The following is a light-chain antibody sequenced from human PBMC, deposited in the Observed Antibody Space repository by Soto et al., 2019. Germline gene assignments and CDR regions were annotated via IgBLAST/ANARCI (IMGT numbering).Light chain of an antibody. CDR1: SSDVGGYNY. Sequence: QSALTQPASVSGSPGQSITISCTGTSSDVGGYNYVSWYQQHPGKAPKRMIYDVSNRPSGVSNRFSGSKSGNTASLTISALQAEDEADYYCSSYTSSSTLVVFGGGTKLTVL. CDR2: DVS. V-gene: IGLV2-14*01. CDR3: SSYTSSSTLVV. J-gene: IGLJ2*01.